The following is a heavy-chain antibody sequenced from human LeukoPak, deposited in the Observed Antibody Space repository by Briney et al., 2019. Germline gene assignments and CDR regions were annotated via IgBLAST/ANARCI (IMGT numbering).Heavy chain of an antibody. CDR3: AKTVTTGEDYLDY. J-gene: IGHJ4*02. CDR1: GFTFSSYS. Sequence: PGGSLRLSCAASGFTFSSYSMNWVRQAPGKGLEWVSSISSSSSYIYYADSVKGRFTISRDNAKNSLYLQMNSLRAEDTAVYYCAKTVTTGEDYLDYWGQGTLVTVSS. CDR2: ISSSSSYI. V-gene: IGHV3-21*01. D-gene: IGHD2-8*01.